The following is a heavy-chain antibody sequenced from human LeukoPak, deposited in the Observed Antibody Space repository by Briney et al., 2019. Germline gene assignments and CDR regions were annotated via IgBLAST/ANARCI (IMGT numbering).Heavy chain of an antibody. Sequence: PGGSLRLSCAASGFTFSSYWMSWVRQAPGKGLEWVAAIAFDGRRKFYTNSVKGRFTISRDNSNNILFLQMSDLRTEDTALYYCARDRLYTGYDPVLDLWGQGTPVTVSS. CDR3: ARDRLYTGYDPVLDL. D-gene: IGHD5-12*01. CDR1: GFTFSSYW. V-gene: IGHV3-30*03. CDR2: IAFDGRRK. J-gene: IGHJ5*02.